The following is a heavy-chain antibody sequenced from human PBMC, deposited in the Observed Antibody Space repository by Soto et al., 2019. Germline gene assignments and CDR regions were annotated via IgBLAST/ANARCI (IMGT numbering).Heavy chain of an antibody. V-gene: IGHV4-39*02. CDR1: GGSISSSSYY. Sequence: NPPETLSLTCTVSGGSISSSSYYWGWIRQPPGKGLEWIGSIYYSGSTSYNPSLKSRVTISVDTSKNHFSLKLSSVTAADTAVYYCARVQLEGNGFDPGGQGTLVTVS. D-gene: IGHD1-1*01. CDR3: ARVQLEGNGFDP. J-gene: IGHJ5*02. CDR2: IYYSGST.